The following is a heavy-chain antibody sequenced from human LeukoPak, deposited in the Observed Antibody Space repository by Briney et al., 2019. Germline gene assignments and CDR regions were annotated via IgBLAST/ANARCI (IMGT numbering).Heavy chain of an antibody. J-gene: IGHJ1*01. CDR3: ARDPRIQLWFGYFQH. V-gene: IGHV3-74*01. CDR1: GFTFSSYW. CDR2: IKSDGSST. D-gene: IGHD5-18*01. Sequence: GGSLRLSCAASGFTFSSYWMQWVRQAPGKGLVWVSRIKSDGSSTGYADSVKGRFTISRDNAKNTLYLQMNSLRAEDTAVYYCARDPRIQLWFGYFQHWGQGTLVTVSS.